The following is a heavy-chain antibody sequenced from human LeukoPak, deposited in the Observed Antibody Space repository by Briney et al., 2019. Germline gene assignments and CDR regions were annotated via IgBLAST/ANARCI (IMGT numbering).Heavy chain of an antibody. Sequence: PGGSLRLSCAASGFTFSSYEMNWVRQAPGKGLDWVSYISTSGSTIYYADSVKGRFTISRDNSKNTLYLQVNRLRVDDTAVYFCARVRGSLIRGIAHNYFDPWGQGTLVTVSS. CDR2: ISTSGSTI. CDR1: GFTFSSYE. CDR3: ARVRGSLIRGIAHNYFDP. J-gene: IGHJ5*02. V-gene: IGHV3-48*03. D-gene: IGHD1-1*01.